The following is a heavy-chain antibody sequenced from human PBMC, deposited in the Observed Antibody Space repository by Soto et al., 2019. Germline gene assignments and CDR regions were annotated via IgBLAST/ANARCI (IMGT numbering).Heavy chain of an antibody. D-gene: IGHD1-26*01. J-gene: IGHJ6*02. CDR1: GFDFSSYG. CDR3: AREPVGPDYAMDV. Sequence: QKQLLESGGGVVQPGRSLRLSCAASGFDFSSYGMHWVRQTPGKGLEWVAVLGFDGGGRYYADSVKGRFTISRDNSKKMLYLQMDSLRVEDTDLYYCAREPVGPDYAMDVWGQGTTVTVSS. CDR2: LGFDGGGR. V-gene: IGHV3-33*01.